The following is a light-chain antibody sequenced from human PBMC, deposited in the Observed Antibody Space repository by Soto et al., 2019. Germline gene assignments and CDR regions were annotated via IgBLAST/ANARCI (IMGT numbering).Light chain of an antibody. V-gene: IGKV1-5*03. Sequence: MPQAPSTLSAALRHRVTITCRASQSISRWLAWYQQKPGKAPQVVIYKASTLESGVPSRFSGSGSGTEFTLIISSLQPDDFATYLCLQYKSYPWPFGQGTKVDIK. J-gene: IGKJ1*01. CDR3: LQYKSYPWP. CDR1: QSISRW. CDR2: KAS.